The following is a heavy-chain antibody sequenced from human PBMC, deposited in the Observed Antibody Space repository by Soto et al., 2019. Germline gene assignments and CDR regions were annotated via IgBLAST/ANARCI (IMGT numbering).Heavy chain of an antibody. J-gene: IGHJ5*02. D-gene: IGHD6-13*01. Sequence: VQPGRSLRLSCAASGFTFSSYGMHWVRQAPGKGLEWVAVISYDGSNKYYADSVKGRFTISRDNSKNTLYLQMNSLRAEDTAVYYCAKDPAGGIAAAGTGYNWFDPWGQGTLVTVSS. CDR3: AKDPAGGIAAAGTGYNWFDP. V-gene: IGHV3-30*18. CDR2: ISYDGSNK. CDR1: GFTFSSYG.